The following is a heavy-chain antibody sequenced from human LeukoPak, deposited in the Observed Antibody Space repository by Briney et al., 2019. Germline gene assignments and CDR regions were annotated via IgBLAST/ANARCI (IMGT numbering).Heavy chain of an antibody. CDR2: IKSKADGGTI. D-gene: IGHD3-22*01. CDR1: GFTFSDAW. Sequence: GGSLRLSCAASGFTFSDAWMNWVRQAPGKGLEWVGRIKSKADGGTIDYAAPVKGRFTISRDDSKNTVYMQMNSLKTEDTAVYYCSYYYDSSGYVGYWGQGTLVTISS. CDR3: SYYYDSSGYVGY. V-gene: IGHV3-15*01. J-gene: IGHJ4*02.